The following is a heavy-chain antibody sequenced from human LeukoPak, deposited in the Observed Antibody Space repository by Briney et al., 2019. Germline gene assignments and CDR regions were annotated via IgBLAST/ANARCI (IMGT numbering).Heavy chain of an antibody. CDR3: ANVAKGRYFFYYMDV. Sequence: ASVKVSCKASGYTFTTYDINWVRQAAGQGLEWMGWMNPNSGNTGYAQKFQGRLTITRNASISTAYMELSSLRSDDTAVYYCANVAKGRYFFYYMDVWGKGTTVTVSS. J-gene: IGHJ6*03. CDR2: MNPNSGNT. D-gene: IGHD3-16*01. V-gene: IGHV1-8*03. CDR1: GYTFTTYD.